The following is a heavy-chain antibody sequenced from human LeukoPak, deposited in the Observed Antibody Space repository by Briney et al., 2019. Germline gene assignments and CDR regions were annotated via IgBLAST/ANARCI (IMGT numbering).Heavy chain of an antibody. J-gene: IGHJ4*02. Sequence: GGSLRLSCAASGFTFSSYGMHWVRQAPGKGLEWVAVISYDGSNKYYADSVKGRFTTSRDNSKNTLYLQMNSLRAEDTAVYYCAKAAYYYDSSGHPFDYWGQGTLVTVSS. CDR2: ISYDGSNK. V-gene: IGHV3-30*18. D-gene: IGHD3-22*01. CDR3: AKAAYYYDSSGHPFDY. CDR1: GFTFSSYG.